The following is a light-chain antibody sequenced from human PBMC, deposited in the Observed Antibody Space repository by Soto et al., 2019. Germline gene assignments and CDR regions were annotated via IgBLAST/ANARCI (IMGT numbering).Light chain of an antibody. CDR1: ESVSSSH. Sequence: EIVLTQSPGTLSLSPGERATLSCRASESVSSSHLAWYQQKPGQAPRLLIYGASSRASGIPDRFSGSGSGSDFTLTISRLEPEDFAVYYCQQNGSSVWTFGQGTKVEIK. J-gene: IGKJ1*01. CDR3: QQNGSSVWT. V-gene: IGKV3-20*01. CDR2: GAS.